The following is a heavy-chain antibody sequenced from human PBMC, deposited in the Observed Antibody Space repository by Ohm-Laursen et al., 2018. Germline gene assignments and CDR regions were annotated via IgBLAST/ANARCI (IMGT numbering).Heavy chain of an antibody. D-gene: IGHD3-10*01. CDR2: IKSDGSNT. J-gene: IGHJ4*02. V-gene: IGHV3-74*01. Sequence: GSLRLSCAATGFTFSSYWMYWVRQAPGKGLVWVSRIKSDGSNTNYADSVKGRFTISRGNAKNTLYLQMNSLRAEDTALYYCATTTQGSFDYWGQGTLVTVSS. CDR1: GFTFSSYW. CDR3: ATTTQGSFDY.